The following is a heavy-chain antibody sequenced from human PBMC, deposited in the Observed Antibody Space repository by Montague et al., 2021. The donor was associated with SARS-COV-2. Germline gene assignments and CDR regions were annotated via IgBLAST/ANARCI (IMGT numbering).Heavy chain of an antibody. CDR3: ARGGGLRNYGMDV. CDR2: IYSGGDT. CDR1: GFTVSTNY. D-gene: IGHD5-12*01. V-gene: IGHV3-53*01. J-gene: IGHJ6*02. Sequence: SLRLSCAASGFTVSTNYMSWVRQAPGKGLEWISVIYSGGDTYYADSMKGRFTISRDNSKNTLYLQMNSLRAEDTAVYYCARGGGLRNYGMDVWGQGTTVTVSS.